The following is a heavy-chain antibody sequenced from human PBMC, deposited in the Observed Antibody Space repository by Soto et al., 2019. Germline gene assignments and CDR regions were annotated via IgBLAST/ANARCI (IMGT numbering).Heavy chain of an antibody. CDR3: ARDGGMAISAGYFQH. Sequence: SETLSLTCTVSGGSISSGGYYWSWIRQHPGKGLEWIGYIYYSGSTYYNPSLKSRVTISVDTSKNQFSLKLSSVTAADTAVYYCARDGGMAISAGYFQHWGQGTLVTVSS. J-gene: IGHJ1*01. CDR1: GGSISSGGYY. V-gene: IGHV4-31*03. CDR2: IYYSGST. D-gene: IGHD2-21*01.